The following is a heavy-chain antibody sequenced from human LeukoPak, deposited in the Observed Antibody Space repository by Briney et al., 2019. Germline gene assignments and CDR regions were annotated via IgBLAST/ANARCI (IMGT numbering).Heavy chain of an antibody. CDR3: ARAQIYWGKDSSSSPSRDYYYYYYMDV. CDR1: GDSVSSNSAA. CDR2: TYYRSKWYN. J-gene: IGHJ6*03. D-gene: IGHD6-6*01. V-gene: IGHV6-1*01. Sequence: SQTLSLTCAISGDSVSSNSAAWNWIRQSPSRGLEWLGRTYYRSKWYNDYAVSVKSRITINPDTSKNRFSLQLNSVTPEDTAVYYCARAQIYWGKDSSSSPSRDYYYYYYMDVWGKGTTVTVSS.